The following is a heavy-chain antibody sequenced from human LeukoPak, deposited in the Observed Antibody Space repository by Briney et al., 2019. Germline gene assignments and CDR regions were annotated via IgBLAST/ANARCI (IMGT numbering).Heavy chain of an antibody. CDR2: VSGSGGST. D-gene: IGHD5-24*01. CDR1: GFTFANYA. V-gene: IGHV3-23*01. Sequence: GGSLRLSCVASGFTFANYAMTWVRQAPGKGLEWVSGVSGSGGSTYYADSVKGRFTISRDNSKNTLYLQMNSLRAEDTAVYYCTRDLRYEGRWLQFGVDYWGQGTLVTVSS. CDR3: TRDLRYEGRWLQFGVDY. J-gene: IGHJ4*02.